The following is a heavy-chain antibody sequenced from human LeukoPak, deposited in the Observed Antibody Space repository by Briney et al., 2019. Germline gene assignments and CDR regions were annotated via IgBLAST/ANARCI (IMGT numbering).Heavy chain of an antibody. J-gene: IGHJ4*02. CDR3: ASTFYGDSPPY. Sequence: GRSLRLSCAASGFTVSSYYMTWVRQAPGKGLEWVSIIYSGGSTYYADSVKGRFTISRDNSKNTLYLQINSLRAEDTAVYYCASTFYGDSPPYWGQGTLVTVSS. D-gene: IGHD4-17*01. CDR1: GFTVSSYY. CDR2: IYSGGST. V-gene: IGHV3-66*01.